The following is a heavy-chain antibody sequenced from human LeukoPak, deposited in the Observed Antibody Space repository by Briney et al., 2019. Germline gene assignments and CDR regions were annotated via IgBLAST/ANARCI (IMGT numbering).Heavy chain of an antibody. V-gene: IGHV1-69*06. CDR1: GGTFSSYA. Sequence: SVKVSCKASGGTFSSYAISWVRQAPGQGIEWMGGVILIFGTANHAQKFQGRVTITADKSTSTAYMELSSLRAEDTAVYYCARDRMGSAAKYDFDYWGQGTLVTVSS. CDR3: ARDRMGSAAKYDFDY. CDR2: VILIFGTA. D-gene: IGHD2-2*01. J-gene: IGHJ4*02.